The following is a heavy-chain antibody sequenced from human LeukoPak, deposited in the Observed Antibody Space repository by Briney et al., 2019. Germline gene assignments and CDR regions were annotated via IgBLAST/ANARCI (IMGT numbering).Heavy chain of an antibody. CDR1: GFTFSSYG. J-gene: IGHJ6*02. V-gene: IGHV3-33*01. CDR3: ARDAGVISSGWYRYYYYGMDV. Sequence: PGGSLRLSCAASGFTFSSYGMPWVRQAPGKGLEWVAVIWYDGSNKYYADSVKGRFTISRDNSKNTLYLQMNSLRAEDTAVYYCARDAGVISSGWYRYYYYGMDVWGQGTTVTVSS. D-gene: IGHD6-19*01. CDR2: IWYDGSNK.